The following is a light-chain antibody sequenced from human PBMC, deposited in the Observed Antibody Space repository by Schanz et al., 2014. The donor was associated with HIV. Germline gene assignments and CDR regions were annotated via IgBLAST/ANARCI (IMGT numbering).Light chain of an antibody. J-gene: IGLJ3*02. CDR3: QSYDSGLSGWV. V-gene: IGLV2-8*01. CDR1: SSDVGGYNY. CDR2: EVN. Sequence: QSALTQPPSASGSPGQSVTISCTGTSSDVGGYNYVSWYQQRPGKAPKLMIFEVNKRPSGIPDRFSGSKSGNTASLAITGLQAEDEADYYCQSYDSGLSGWVFGGGTKLTVL.